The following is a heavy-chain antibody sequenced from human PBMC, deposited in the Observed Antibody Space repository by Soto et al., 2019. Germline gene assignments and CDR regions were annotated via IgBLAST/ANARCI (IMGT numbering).Heavy chain of an antibody. CDR2: IKTKSDGETR. V-gene: IGHV3-15*01. CDR3: VEGWNDF. CDR1: GFMFSSAW. J-gene: IGHJ4*02. Sequence: EVQMVQSGGDLVKPGGSLRLSCVTSGFMFSSAWMNWVRQAPGKGLEWVARIKTKSDGETRDYAAPVKGRFTISRDDSKKTVYLQTNSLRAEDTAVYYCVEGWNDFWGQGTLVTVSS. D-gene: IGHD1-1*01.